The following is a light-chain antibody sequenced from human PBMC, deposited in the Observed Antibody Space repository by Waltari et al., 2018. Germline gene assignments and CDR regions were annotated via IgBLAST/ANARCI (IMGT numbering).Light chain of an antibody. CDR1: SSDFGGYNY. J-gene: IGLJ1*01. CDR3: CSYAGSFTYV. V-gene: IGLV2-11*01. Sequence: QSALTQPRSVSGSPGQSVTISCTGTSSDFGGYNYFPWYQQHPGKAPKVMIYDVSQRPSGVPDRFSGSKSGNTASLTISGLQAEDEADYYCCSYAGSFTYVFGTGTKVTVL. CDR2: DVS.